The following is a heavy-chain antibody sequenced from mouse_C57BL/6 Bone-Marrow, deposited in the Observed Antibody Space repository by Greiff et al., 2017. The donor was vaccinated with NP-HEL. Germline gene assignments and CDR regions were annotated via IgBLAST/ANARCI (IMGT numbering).Heavy chain of an antibody. D-gene: IGHD2-5*01. V-gene: IGHV1-76*01. CDR1: GYTFTDYY. J-gene: IGHJ2*01. Sequence: VQLQQSGAELVRPGASVKLSCKASGYTFTDYYINWVKQRPGQGLEWIARIYPGSGNTYYNEKFKGKATLTAEKSSSTAYMQLSSLTSEDSAVYFCASPLYYSNYDYFDYWGKGTTLTVSS. CDR3: ASPLYYSNYDYFDY. CDR2: IYPGSGNT.